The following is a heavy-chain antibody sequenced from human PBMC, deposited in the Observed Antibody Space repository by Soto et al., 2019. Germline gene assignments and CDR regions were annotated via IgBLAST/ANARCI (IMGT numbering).Heavy chain of an antibody. CDR3: ARDKLSSLVVETPHLFDS. Sequence: QVQLEQSGGEVKKPGSSVKVSCRVSGGIFSDYADSWVRQAPGQGLQWVGGIIPKFGTAKYARKFEDRVTLTADELTSTVYMEINNLRSEDTALYYCARDKLSSLVVETPHLFDSWGQGPLLTVSS. CDR2: IIPKFGTA. V-gene: IGHV1-69*12. CDR1: GGIFSDYA. J-gene: IGHJ5*01. D-gene: IGHD2-21*01.